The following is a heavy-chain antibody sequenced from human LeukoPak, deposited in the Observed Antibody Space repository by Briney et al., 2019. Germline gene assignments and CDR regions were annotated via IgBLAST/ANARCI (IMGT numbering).Heavy chain of an antibody. CDR2: ISAYNGNT. Sequence: ASVKVSCKASGGTFSSYAISWVRQAPGQGLEWMGWISAYNGNTNYAQKLQDRVTMTTDTSTSTAYMELRSLRSDDTAVYYCARHTGSGSYYNRFINWFDPWGQGTLVTVSS. V-gene: IGHV1-18*01. CDR1: GGTFSSYA. J-gene: IGHJ5*02. CDR3: ARHTGSGSYYNRFINWFDP. D-gene: IGHD3-10*01.